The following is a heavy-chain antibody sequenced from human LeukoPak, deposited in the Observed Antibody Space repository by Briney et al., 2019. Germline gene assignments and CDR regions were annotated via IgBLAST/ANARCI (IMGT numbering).Heavy chain of an antibody. CDR2: IKQDGSEK. V-gene: IGHV3-7*03. CDR1: GFTFSSHA. CDR3: AREVYGYLDY. Sequence: GGSLRLSCAASGFTFSSHAMSWVRQAPGKGLEWVANIKQDGSEKYYVDSVKGRFTISRDNAKNSLYLQMNSLRAEDTAVYYCAREVYGYLDYWGQGTLVTVSS. D-gene: IGHD3-16*01. J-gene: IGHJ4*02.